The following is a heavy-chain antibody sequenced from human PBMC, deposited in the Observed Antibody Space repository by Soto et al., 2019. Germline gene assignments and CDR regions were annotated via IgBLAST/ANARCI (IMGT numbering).Heavy chain of an antibody. CDR2: IYSGGST. J-gene: IGHJ6*02. CDR3: ARDPPATRHGMDV. CDR1: GFTVSINY. V-gene: IGHV3-53*01. Sequence: HPGGSLRLSCAASGFTVSINYMGWVRQAPGKGLEWVSVIYSGGSTYYADSVRGRFTISRDNSKNTLYLQMKSLRAEDTAVYYCARDPPATRHGMDVWGQGTTVTVSS.